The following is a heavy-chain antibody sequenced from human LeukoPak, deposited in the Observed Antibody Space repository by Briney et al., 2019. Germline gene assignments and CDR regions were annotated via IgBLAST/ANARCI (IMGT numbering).Heavy chain of an antibody. CDR1: GGIFSNYA. CDR2: IVSVFGTA. J-gene: IGHJ4*02. CDR3: ASKRIVKEYIYDPSFDF. V-gene: IGHV1-69*05. Sequence: SVKVSCKASGGIFSNYAFTWVRQAPGLGLEWMGGIVSVFGTATYAQKFQGRVTITTDESTSTAYMDLSSLTSEDTAVYYCASKRIVKEYIYDPSFDFWGQGTLVTVSS. D-gene: IGHD5-18*01.